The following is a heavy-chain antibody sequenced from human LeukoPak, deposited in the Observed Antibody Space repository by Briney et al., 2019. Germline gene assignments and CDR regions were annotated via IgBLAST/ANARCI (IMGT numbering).Heavy chain of an antibody. V-gene: IGHV3-74*01. D-gene: IGHD1-26*01. CDR2: INTDGSTT. Sequence: QPGGSLRLSCAASGFTVSTNYISWVRQAPGKGLVWVSRINTDGSTTSYADSVKGRFTISRGNAKNTLYLQMNSLRAEDTAVYYCARVSVGAYYFDYWGQGTLVTVSS. CDR3: ARVSVGAYYFDY. CDR1: GFTVSTNY. J-gene: IGHJ4*02.